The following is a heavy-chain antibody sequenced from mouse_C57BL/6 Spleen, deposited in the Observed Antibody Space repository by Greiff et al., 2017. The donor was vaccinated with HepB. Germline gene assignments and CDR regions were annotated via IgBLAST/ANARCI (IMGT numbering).Heavy chain of an antibody. CDR1: GYTFTDYE. J-gene: IGHJ1*03. Sequence: VQLQQSGAELVRPGASVTLSCKASGYTFTDYEMHWVKQTPVHGLEWIGAIDPETGGTAYNQKFKGKAILTADKSSSTAYMELRSLTSEDSAVYDWTRGGGSSYGYFDVWGTGTTVTVSS. D-gene: IGHD1-1*01. V-gene: IGHV1-15*01. CDR2: IDPETGGT. CDR3: TRGGGSSYGYFDV.